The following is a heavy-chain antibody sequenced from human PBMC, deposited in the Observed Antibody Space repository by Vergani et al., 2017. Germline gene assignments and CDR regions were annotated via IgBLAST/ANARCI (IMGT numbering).Heavy chain of an antibody. V-gene: IGHV3-23*01. CDR1: GFTFSSYA. D-gene: IGHD6-19*01. Sequence: EVQLLESGGGLVQPGGSLRLSCAASGFTFSSYAMSWVRQAPGKGLEWVSAISGSGGSTYYADSVKGRFTISRDNSKNTLYLQMNSLRAEDTAVYYCARDRAVAGVEEFWFDPWGQGTLVTVSS. J-gene: IGHJ5*02. CDR3: ARDRAVAGVEEFWFDP. CDR2: ISGSGGST.